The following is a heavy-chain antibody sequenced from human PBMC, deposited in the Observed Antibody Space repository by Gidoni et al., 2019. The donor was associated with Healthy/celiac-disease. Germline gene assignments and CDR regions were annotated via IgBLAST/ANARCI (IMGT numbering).Heavy chain of an antibody. D-gene: IGHD5-12*01. J-gene: IGHJ4*02. CDR2: IYHSGST. CDR3: ARGVATIKAEYFDY. Sequence: QLQLQESGPGLAKPSQTMSLTCAVSGGSISSGGYSWSWIRQPPGKGLEWMGYIYHSGSTYYNPSLKSRVTISVNWSKNQFSLKLSSVTAADTAVYYCARGVATIKAEYFDYWGQGTLVTVSS. CDR1: GGSISSGGYS. V-gene: IGHV4-30-2*01.